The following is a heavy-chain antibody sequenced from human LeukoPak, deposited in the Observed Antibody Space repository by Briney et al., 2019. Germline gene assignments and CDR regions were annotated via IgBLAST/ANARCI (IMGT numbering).Heavy chain of an antibody. J-gene: IGHJ4*02. Sequence: QPGGSLRLSCVASGFPFSSYWMTWVRQAPGKGLEWVANIKQDGSKKSYVDSVKGRFTISRDNAKNSLYLQMNSLRAEDTAIYYCTRVGYIDEGIDYWGQGTLVPVSS. V-gene: IGHV3-7*04. CDR2: IKQDGSKK. CDR3: TRVGYIDEGIDY. CDR1: GFPFSSYW. D-gene: IGHD5-24*01.